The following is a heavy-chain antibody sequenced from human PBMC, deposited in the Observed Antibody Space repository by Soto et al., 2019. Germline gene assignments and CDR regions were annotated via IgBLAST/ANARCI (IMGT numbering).Heavy chain of an antibody. V-gene: IGHV1-69*13. CDR1: GGPFSESV. Sequence: SVKVSSKASGGPFSESVTSWARPAPGQGLEWMGGIVPIFGKANLAEKFQDRVTITADESTSTAYMELSSLRSDDSAVYYCARGRDGSNYYFDYWGQGTLVIGS. D-gene: IGHD3-10*01. CDR3: ARGRDGSNYYFDY. J-gene: IGHJ4*02. CDR2: IVPIFGKA.